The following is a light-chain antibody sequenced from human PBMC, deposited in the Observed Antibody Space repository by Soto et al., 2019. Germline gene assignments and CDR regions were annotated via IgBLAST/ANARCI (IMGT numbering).Light chain of an antibody. J-gene: IGLJ1*01. Sequence: QSALTQPASVSGSPGQSITVSCTGTSSDVGGYNYVSWYQQHPGKAPRLMIYDVTNRPSGVSDRFSGSKSGNTASLTISGLQAEDGADYYCAAGDDSLNGRYVFGTGTEVTVL. CDR2: DVT. V-gene: IGLV2-14*03. CDR3: AAGDDSLNGRYV. CDR1: SSDVGGYNY.